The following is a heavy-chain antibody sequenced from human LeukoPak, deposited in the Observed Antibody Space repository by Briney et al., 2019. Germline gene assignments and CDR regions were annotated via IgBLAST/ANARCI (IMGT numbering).Heavy chain of an antibody. CDR3: ARRLRSSWYSYFDY. D-gene: IGHD6-13*01. J-gene: IGHJ4*02. V-gene: IGHV4-34*01. Sequence: SETLSLTCAVYGGSFSGYYWSWIRQPPGKGLEWIGEINHSGSTNYNPSLKSRVTISVDTSKNQFSLKLSSVTAADTAVYYCARRLRSSWYSYFDYWGQGTLVTVSS. CDR1: GGSFSGYY. CDR2: INHSGST.